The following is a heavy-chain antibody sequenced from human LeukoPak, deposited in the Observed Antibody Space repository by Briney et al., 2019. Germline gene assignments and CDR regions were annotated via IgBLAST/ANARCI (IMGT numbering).Heavy chain of an antibody. D-gene: IGHD5-12*01. CDR2: IYYSGST. CDR3: ARVRYSGYDYYPGY. V-gene: IGHV4-39*07. Sequence: PSETLSLTCTVSGGSISSSSYYWGWIRQPPGKGLEWIGSIYYSGSTYYNPSLKSRVTISVDTSKNQFSLKLSSVTAADTAVYYCARVRYSGYDYYPGYWGQGTLVTVSS. J-gene: IGHJ4*02. CDR1: GGSISSSSYY.